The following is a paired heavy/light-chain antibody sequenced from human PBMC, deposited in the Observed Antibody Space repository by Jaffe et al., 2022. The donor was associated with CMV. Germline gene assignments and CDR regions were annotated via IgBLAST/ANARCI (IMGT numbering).Heavy chain of an antibody. J-gene: IGHJ4*02. CDR2: LNPNTGNT. Sequence: QVQLVQSGAEVKKPGASVKVSCKASGYSLSDNDINWVRQATGQGLEWMGWLNPNTGNTGYAQKFQGRVTMTRDTSISTAYMEVSSLRSEDTAVYYCARGNGYLDYWGQGTLVTVSS. CDR1: GYSLSDND. V-gene: IGHV1-8*01. CDR3: ARGNGYLDY. D-gene: IGHD2-8*01.
Light chain of an antibody. V-gene: IGKV4-1*01. J-gene: IGKJ1*01. CDR2: WAS. CDR3: HQYYDTPWT. Sequence: DIVMTQSPDSLAVSLGERATINCKSSQSLLYSSNNKNYLAWYQQKPGQPPKLLIYWASTRESGVPDRFSGSGSGTDFTLTISSLQAEDVAVYFCHQYYDTPWTFGHRTKVEIK. CDR1: QSLLYSSNNKNY.